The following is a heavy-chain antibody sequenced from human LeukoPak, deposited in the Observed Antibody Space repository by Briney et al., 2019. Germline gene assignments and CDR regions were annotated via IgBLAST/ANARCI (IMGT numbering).Heavy chain of an antibody. D-gene: IGHD3-10*01. Sequence: SSETLSLTCAVSGGSISSTHWWSWVRQPPGKGLEWIGEIYHSGSTNYNPSLKSRVTISVDKSKNQFSLKLSSVTAADTAVYYCARRKYYYGSGSSYFDYWGQGTLVTVSS. CDR1: GGSISSTHW. CDR2: IYHSGST. V-gene: IGHV4-4*02. J-gene: IGHJ4*02. CDR3: ARRKYYYGSGSSYFDY.